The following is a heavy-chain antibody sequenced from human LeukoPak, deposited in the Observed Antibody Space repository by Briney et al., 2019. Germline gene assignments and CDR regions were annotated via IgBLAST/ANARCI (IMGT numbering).Heavy chain of an antibody. V-gene: IGHV4-34*01. D-gene: IGHD2-15*01. Sequence: SETLSLTCAVYGGSFRGYYWSWIRQPPGKGLEWIGEIKHSGNTNYNPSLKSRVTIAVDTSKNQFSLKLRSVTAADTAVYYCARGDPGYCSGGSCYSPPIQHWGQGTLVTVSS. CDR3: ARGDPGYCSGGSCYSPPIQH. CDR2: IKHSGNT. J-gene: IGHJ1*01. CDR1: GGSFRGYY.